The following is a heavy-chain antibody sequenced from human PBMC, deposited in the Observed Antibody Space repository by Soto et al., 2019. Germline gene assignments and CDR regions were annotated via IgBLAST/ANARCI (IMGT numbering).Heavy chain of an antibody. CDR1: GFTFSSYS. CDR2: ISTSISTI. CDR3: ARDSYGDYTFDY. J-gene: IGHJ4*02. Sequence: EVQLVESGGGLVQPGGSLRLSYAASGFTFSSYSMNWVRQAPGKGLEWVSHISTSISTIYYADSVKGRFTISRDNAKNSLYLQMNSLRAEDTAVYYCARDSYGDYTFDYWGQGTLVTVSS. D-gene: IGHD4-17*01. V-gene: IGHV3-48*01.